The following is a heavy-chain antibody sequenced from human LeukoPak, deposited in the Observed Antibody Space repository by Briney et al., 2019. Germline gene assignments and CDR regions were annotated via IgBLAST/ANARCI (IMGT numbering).Heavy chain of an antibody. V-gene: IGHV3-23*01. CDR2: IVCSGYTT. J-gene: IGHJ4*02. D-gene: IGHD4-17*01. CDR1: GFTFSSYG. CDR3: AKLTGPTVTTDY. Sequence: GGSLRLSCAASGFTFSSYGMSWVRQAPGKGLEWVSAIVCSGYTTYYADSVKGRFTVSRDNSKNTLYLQMNSLTAEDTAVYYCAKLTGPTVTTDYWGQGTLVTVSS.